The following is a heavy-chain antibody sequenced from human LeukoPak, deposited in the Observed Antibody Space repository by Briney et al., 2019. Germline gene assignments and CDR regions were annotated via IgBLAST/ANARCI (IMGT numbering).Heavy chain of an antibody. D-gene: IGHD3-22*01. J-gene: IGHJ4*02. CDR3: ARASYSYDINGWVPFDY. Sequence: PSETLSLTRAVSGGSISNNNWWSWVRQPPGKGLEWIGEIYHSGSTNYNPSLKSRVTISGDTSKNQFSLRLSSVTAADTAVYYCARASYSYDINGWVPFDYWGQGTLVTVSS. V-gene: IGHV4-4*02. CDR2: IYHSGST. CDR1: GGSISNNNW.